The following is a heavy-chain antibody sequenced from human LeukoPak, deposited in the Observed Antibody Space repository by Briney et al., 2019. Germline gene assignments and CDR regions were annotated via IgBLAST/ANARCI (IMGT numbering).Heavy chain of an antibody. CDR2: ISSSGRTI. J-gene: IGHJ4*02. D-gene: IGHD3-10*01. Sequence: KPGGSLRLSCAASGFTFSDYYMSWIRQAPGKGLEWVSYISSSGRTIYYADSVKGRFTISRDNAKNSLDLQMNSLRVEDRAIYYCATVTYGRLDYWGQGTLVTVSS. V-gene: IGHV3-11*04. CDR3: ATVTYGRLDY. CDR1: GFTFSDYY.